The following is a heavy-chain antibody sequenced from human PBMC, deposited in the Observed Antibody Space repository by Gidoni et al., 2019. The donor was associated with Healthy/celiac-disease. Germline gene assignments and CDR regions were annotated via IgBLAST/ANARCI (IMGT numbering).Heavy chain of an antibody. V-gene: IGHV3-30-3*01. CDR1: GFTFSRYA. Sequence: QVQLVESGGGVVQPGRSLRLSCAASGFTFSRYAMHWVRQAPGNGLEWVAVRSYDGSNKYYADSVKGRFTISRDNSKNTLYLQMNSLRAEDTAVYYCARWGRWDYYDSSGYCLDYWGQGTLVTVSS. J-gene: IGHJ4*02. D-gene: IGHD3-22*01. CDR2: RSYDGSNK. CDR3: ARWGRWDYYDSSGYCLDY.